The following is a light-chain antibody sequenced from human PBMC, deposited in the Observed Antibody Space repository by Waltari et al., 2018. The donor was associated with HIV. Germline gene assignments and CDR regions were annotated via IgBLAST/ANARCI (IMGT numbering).Light chain of an antibody. J-gene: IGKJ4*01. CDR3: QQYTTYPLT. CDR2: GAS. V-gene: IGKV1D-16*01. Sequence: IQMAQSPSSLSASVGDRVTITCRASQGLSSWLAWYQQNPDKAPRRLISGASTLQSGVPSRFSGSGSGTEFTLTISSLQSEDFATYFCQQYTTYPLTFGGGTKVEI. CDR1: QGLSSW.